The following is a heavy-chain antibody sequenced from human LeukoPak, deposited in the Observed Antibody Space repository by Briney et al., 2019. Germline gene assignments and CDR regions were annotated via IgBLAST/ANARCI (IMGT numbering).Heavy chain of an antibody. Sequence: SVKVSCKASGGTFSSYAISWVRQAPGQGLEWMGGIIPIFGTANYAQKFQGRVTITADESTSTAYMELSSLRSEDTAVYYCARGIAAAGTRGFNYWGQGTLVTVSS. CDR2: IIPIFGTA. D-gene: IGHD6-13*01. J-gene: IGHJ4*02. CDR1: GGTFSSYA. CDR3: ARGIAAAGTRGFNY. V-gene: IGHV1-69*13.